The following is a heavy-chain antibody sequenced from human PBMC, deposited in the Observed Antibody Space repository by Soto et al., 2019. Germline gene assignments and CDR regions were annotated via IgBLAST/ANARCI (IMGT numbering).Heavy chain of an antibody. J-gene: IGHJ4*02. V-gene: IGHV1-69*13. CDR2: IIPIFGTA. Sequence: SVKVSCKASGGTFSSYAIRWVRQAPGQGLEWMGGIIPIFGTANYAQKFQGRVTITADESTSTAYMGLSSLRSEDTAVYYCAAAGRVGAIDYWGQGTLVNVSS. CDR1: GGTFSSYA. D-gene: IGHD1-26*01. CDR3: AAAGRVGAIDY.